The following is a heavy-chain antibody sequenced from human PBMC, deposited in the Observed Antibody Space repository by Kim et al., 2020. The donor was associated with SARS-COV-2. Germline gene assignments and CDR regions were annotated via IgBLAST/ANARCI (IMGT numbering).Heavy chain of an antibody. Sequence: TSYEQKFKGRVTLTRDTSTSTVYMELSSLGSDDTAVYFCARSVVTPPCFDYWGQGTLVTVSS. CDR2: T. J-gene: IGHJ4*02. CDR3: ARSVVTPPCFDY. V-gene: IGHV1-46*01. D-gene: IGHD2-21*02.